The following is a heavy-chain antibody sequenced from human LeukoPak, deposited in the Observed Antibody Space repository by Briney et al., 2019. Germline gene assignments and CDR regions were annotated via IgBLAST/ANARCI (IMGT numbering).Heavy chain of an antibody. CDR1: GGSISSGDYY. CDR2: IYYSGST. J-gene: IGHJ4*02. D-gene: IGHD2-15*01. CDR3: ARYQPPEENVVVVAATESQTFDY. V-gene: IGHV4-30-4*01. Sequence: SETLSLTCTVSGGSISSGDYYWSWIRQPPGKGLEWIGYIYYSGSTYYNPSLKSRDTISVDTSKNQFSLKLSSVTAADTAVYYCARYQPPEENVVVVAATESQTFDYWGQGTLVTVSS.